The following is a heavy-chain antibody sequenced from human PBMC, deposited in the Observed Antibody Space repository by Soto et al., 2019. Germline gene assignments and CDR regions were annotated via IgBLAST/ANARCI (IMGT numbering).Heavy chain of an antibody. CDR1: GFTFSSYA. V-gene: IGHV3-30-3*01. D-gene: IGHD6-13*01. J-gene: IGHJ6*02. Sequence: GGSLRLCCAASGFTFSSYAMHGVRQAPGKGLEWVAVISYDGSNKYYADSVKGRFTISRDNSKNTLYLQMNSLRAEDTAVYYCARDGVPIAAAGMEYGQRYYYGMDVWGQGTTVTVSS. CDR2: ISYDGSNK. CDR3: ARDGVPIAAAGMEYGQRYYYGMDV.